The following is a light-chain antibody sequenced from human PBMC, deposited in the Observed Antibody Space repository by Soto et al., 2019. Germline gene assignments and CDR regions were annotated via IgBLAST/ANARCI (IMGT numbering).Light chain of an antibody. CDR1: PSNIGSNT. CDR2: RNN. J-gene: IGLJ2*01. Sequence: QSVLTQPPSASGTPGQRVTISCSGTPSNIGSNTVNWYQQLPGTAPKLLIYRNNQRPSGVPDRFSGSKSGTSASLAISGLQSEDEADYYCAAWDDSLNGVLFGGGTKLTVL. V-gene: IGLV1-44*01. CDR3: AAWDDSLNGVL.